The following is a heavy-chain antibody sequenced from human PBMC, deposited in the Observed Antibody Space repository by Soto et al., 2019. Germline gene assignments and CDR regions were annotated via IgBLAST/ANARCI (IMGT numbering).Heavy chain of an antibody. J-gene: IGHJ4*02. CDR3: AVLIEFSSSSYFDY. V-gene: IGHV2-5*02. CDR2: IYWDDDK. D-gene: IGHD6-6*01. Sequence: SGPTLVNPTQTLMLTCTFSGFSLSTGGVGVGWIRQPPGKALEWLALIYWDDDKRYSPSLKSRLTVTKDTSKNQVVLTMINMDPVDTGTYYCAVLIEFSSSSYFDYWGQGTLVTVSS. CDR1: GFSLSTGGVG.